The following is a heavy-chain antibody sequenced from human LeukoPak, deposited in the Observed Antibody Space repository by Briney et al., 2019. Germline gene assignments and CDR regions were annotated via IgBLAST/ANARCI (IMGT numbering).Heavy chain of an antibody. V-gene: IGHV4-59*01. CDR2: IYYSGST. Sequence: SETLSLTCTVSGGSISFYYWSWIRQPPGKGLEWIGYIYYSGSTNYNPSLKSRVTISVDTSKNQFSLKLSSVTAADTAVYYCARHHYYDSNGYPDYFDYWGQGTLVTVSS. J-gene: IGHJ4*02. CDR1: GGSISFYY. D-gene: IGHD3-22*01. CDR3: ARHHYYDSNGYPDYFDY.